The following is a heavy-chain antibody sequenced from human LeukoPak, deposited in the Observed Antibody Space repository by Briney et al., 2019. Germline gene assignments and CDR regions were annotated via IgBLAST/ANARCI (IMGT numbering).Heavy chain of an antibody. CDR3: ARQVQDVVVVVRERDYHYGMDV. CDR2: FSSSSSYI. J-gene: IGHJ6*02. V-gene: IGHV3-21*01. Sequence: GGSLRLSCTASGFTFSSHIMNWVRQAPGKGLEWVSSFSSSSSYIHYADSVKGRFTISRDNAKNSLYLQMNSLRAEDTAVYYCARQVQDVVVVVRERDYHYGMDVWGQGTTVTVSS. D-gene: IGHD2-15*01. CDR1: GFTFSSHI.